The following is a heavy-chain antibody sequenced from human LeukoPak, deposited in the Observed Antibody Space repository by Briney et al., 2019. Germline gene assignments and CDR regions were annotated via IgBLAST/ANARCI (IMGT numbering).Heavy chain of an antibody. CDR2: INPNSGDT. CDR1: GYTFTGYH. D-gene: IGHD2-2*01. J-gene: IGHJ4*02. V-gene: IGHV1-2*06. Sequence: ASVTVSCKASGYTFTGYHMHWVRQAPGQGLEWMGRINPNSGDTNNAQKFQGRVTMTRDTSISTAYMDLSRLPSDGTAVYYCARDYCSSTSCLFDYWGQGTLVTVSS. CDR3: ARDYCSSTSCLFDY.